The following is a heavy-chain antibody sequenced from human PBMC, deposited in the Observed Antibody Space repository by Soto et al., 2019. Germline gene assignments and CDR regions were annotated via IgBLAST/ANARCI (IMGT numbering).Heavy chain of an antibody. CDR2: IYYSGST. Sequence: PSETLSLTCTVSGGSISGYYWSWIRQPPGKGLEWIGYIYYSGSTNYNPSLKSRVTTSVDTSKNQFSLKLSSVTAADTAVYYCARRYSSAFDSWGQGTRVTVSS. V-gene: IGHV4-59*08. CDR1: GGSISGYY. J-gene: IGHJ3*02. CDR3: ARRYSSAFDS. D-gene: IGHD6-13*01.